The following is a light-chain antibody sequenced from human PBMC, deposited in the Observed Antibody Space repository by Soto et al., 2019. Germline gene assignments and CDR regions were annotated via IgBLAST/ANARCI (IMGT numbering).Light chain of an antibody. CDR1: QSVSSN. Sequence: EVLMTQSPATLSVSPGERATLSCRASQSVSSNLAWYQQKPGQAPRLLIYGPSTRAAGIPARFSGSGSGTQFTLTISSLQSEDFAVYYCHQYNNWPYTFGQGTKLEIK. CDR3: HQYNNWPYT. J-gene: IGKJ2*01. CDR2: GPS. V-gene: IGKV3-15*01.